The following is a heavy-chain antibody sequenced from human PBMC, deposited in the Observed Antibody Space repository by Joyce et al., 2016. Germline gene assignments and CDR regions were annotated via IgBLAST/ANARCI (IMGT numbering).Heavy chain of an antibody. CDR1: GFTFRSYG. CDR2: RSNDGRGK. D-gene: IGHD3-10*01. V-gene: IGHV3-30*18. CDR3: AKGSRGGFYGSLDY. J-gene: IGHJ4*02. Sequence: QVQLVESGGSVVQPGRSLRLSCAASGFTFRSYGMRWVRQGPGKGLEWVAVRSNDGRGKDDVDSVKGRFNISRDNSKNTLFVQMNSLRIEDTAVFYWAKGSRGGFYGSLDYWGQGTLVAVSS.